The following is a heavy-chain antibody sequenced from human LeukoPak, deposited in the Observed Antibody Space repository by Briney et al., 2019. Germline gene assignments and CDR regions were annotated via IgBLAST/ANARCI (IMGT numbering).Heavy chain of an antibody. D-gene: IGHD1-26*01. CDR2: INPNSGGT. CDR3: ARSQLGATPHFDY. Sequence: ASVKVSCKASGYTFTGYYMHWVRQAPGQGLEWMGWINPNSGGTNYAQKFQGRVTMTRDTSISTAYMELSRLRSDDTAVYYCARSQLGATPHFDYWGQGTLVTVSS. J-gene: IGHJ4*02. CDR1: GYTFTGYY. V-gene: IGHV1-2*02.